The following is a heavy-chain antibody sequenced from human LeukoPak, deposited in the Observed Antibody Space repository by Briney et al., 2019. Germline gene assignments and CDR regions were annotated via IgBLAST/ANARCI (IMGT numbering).Heavy chain of an antibody. J-gene: IGHJ4*02. Sequence: GRSLRLSCAASGFTFSSYAMHWVRQAPGKGLEWVAVISYDGSNKYYADSVKGRFTISRDNSKNTLYLQMNSLRAEDTAVYYCAREGIVGATVFDYWGQGTLVTVSS. V-gene: IGHV3-30-3*01. CDR2: ISYDGSNK. D-gene: IGHD1-26*01. CDR3: AREGIVGATVFDY. CDR1: GFTFSSYA.